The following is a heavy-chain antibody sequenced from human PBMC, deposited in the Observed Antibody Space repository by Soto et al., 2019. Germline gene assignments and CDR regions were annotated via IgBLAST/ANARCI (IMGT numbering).Heavy chain of an antibody. CDR2: ISSSSSYI. Sequence: GGSLRLSCAASGFTFSSYSMNWVRQAPGKGLEWVSSISSSSSYIYYADSVKGRFTISGDNAKNSLYLQMNSLRAEDTAVYYCAREVRGMSHGCFDYWGQGTLVTVSS. V-gene: IGHV3-21*01. D-gene: IGHD3-10*01. CDR1: GFTFSSYS. J-gene: IGHJ4*02. CDR3: AREVRGMSHGCFDY.